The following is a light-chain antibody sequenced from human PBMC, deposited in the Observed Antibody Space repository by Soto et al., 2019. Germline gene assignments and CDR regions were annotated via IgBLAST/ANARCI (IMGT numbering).Light chain of an antibody. CDR2: DAS. Sequence: DIQMTQSPSTLSASVGDRVTITCRASQSISRSLAWYQQNPGKAPKLLIYDASSLEIGVPSRFSGSGSGTEFTLTISSLQPDDFATYYCQHYNDFLLIFGPGTTVDIK. J-gene: IGKJ3*01. CDR1: QSISRS. CDR3: QHYNDFLLI. V-gene: IGKV1-5*01.